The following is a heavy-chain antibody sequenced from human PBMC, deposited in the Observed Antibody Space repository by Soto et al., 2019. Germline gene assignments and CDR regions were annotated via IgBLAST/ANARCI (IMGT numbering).Heavy chain of an antibody. V-gene: IGHV1-18*01. CDR2: ISAYNGNT. CDR3: ARDLWYYGSGNFYPYDY. D-gene: IGHD3-10*01. Sequence: QVQLVQSGAEVKKPGASVKVSCQASGYSFSSYAMSWVRQAPGQGLEWMGWISAYNGNTDYAQNFQGRVTLTTDTSTSTAYMELRSLKSDDTAIYYCARDLWYYGSGNFYPYDYWGQGTLVTVSS. J-gene: IGHJ4*02. CDR1: GYSFSSYA.